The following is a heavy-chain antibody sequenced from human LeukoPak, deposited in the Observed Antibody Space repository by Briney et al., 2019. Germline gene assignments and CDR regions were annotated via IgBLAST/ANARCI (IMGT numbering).Heavy chain of an antibody. V-gene: IGHV3-30*04. Sequence: GGSLRLSCAASGFTFSSYAMHWVRQAPGKGLEWVAVISYDGSNKYYADSVKGRFTISRDNSKNTLYLQMNSLRAEDTAVYYCAKDRYSGSYLQTGPCAHWGQGTLVTVSS. D-gene: IGHD1-26*01. CDR3: AKDRYSGSYLQTGPCAH. CDR1: GFTFSSYA. CDR2: ISYDGSNK. J-gene: IGHJ4*02.